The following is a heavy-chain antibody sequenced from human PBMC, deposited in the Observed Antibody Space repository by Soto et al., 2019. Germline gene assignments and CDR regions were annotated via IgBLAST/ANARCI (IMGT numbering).Heavy chain of an antibody. Sequence: QVQLVESGGGVVQPGRSLRLSCAASGFTFSSYGMHWVRQAPGKGLEWVAVIWYDGSNKYYADSVKGRFTISRDNSKNTLYLQMNSLRAEDTAVYYCARGGDFWSGYPDYYYYGMDVWGQGTTVTVSS. V-gene: IGHV3-33*01. J-gene: IGHJ6*02. CDR3: ARGGDFWSGYPDYYYYGMDV. D-gene: IGHD3-3*01. CDR1: GFTFSSYG. CDR2: IWYDGSNK.